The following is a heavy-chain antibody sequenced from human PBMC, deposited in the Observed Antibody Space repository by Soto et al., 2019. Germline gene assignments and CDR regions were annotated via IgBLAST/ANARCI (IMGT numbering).Heavy chain of an antibody. Sequence: EGSLRLSCAASGFTFSSYWMSWVRQAPGKGLEWVANIKQDGSEKYYVDSVKGRFTISRDNAKNSLYLQMNSLRAEDTAVYYCARGPRLITMIVVVIIGSFDYWGQGTLVTVSS. V-gene: IGHV3-7*03. D-gene: IGHD3-22*01. CDR3: ARGPRLITMIVVVIIGSFDY. CDR1: GFTFSSYW. J-gene: IGHJ4*02. CDR2: IKQDGSEK.